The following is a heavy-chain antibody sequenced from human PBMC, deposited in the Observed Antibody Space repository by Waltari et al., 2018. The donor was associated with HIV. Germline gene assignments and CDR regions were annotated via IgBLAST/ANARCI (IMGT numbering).Heavy chain of an antibody. Sequence: QAPLVQSGAEFRKTGASVPVSGQASGYNFTNYGITWVRQAPGQGIEWMGWISGYNGDTKYAQKVRGRVTMTTDTSTSTAYLEMGSLRFDDTAVYYCARDHYYGSSGYYSDYWGQGTLVTVSS. J-gene: IGHJ4*02. CDR1: GYNFTNYG. D-gene: IGHD3-22*01. CDR3: ARDHYYGSSGYYSDY. CDR2: ISGYNGDT. V-gene: IGHV1-18*01.